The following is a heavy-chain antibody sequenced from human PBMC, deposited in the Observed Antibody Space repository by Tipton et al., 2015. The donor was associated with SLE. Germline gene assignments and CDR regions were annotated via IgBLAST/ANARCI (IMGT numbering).Heavy chain of an antibody. J-gene: IGHJ4*02. D-gene: IGHD2-2*01. CDR1: GGSISSSNW. Sequence: TLSLTCAVSGGSISSSNWWSWVRQPPGKGLEWIGEIYQSGGTNYNPSLKSRVSISVDKSKNQFSLQLSSVTAADTAVYYCARAAAGGTCLSYWGQGTLVTVSS. V-gene: IGHV4-4*02. CDR2: IYQSGGT. CDR3: ARAAAGGTCLSY.